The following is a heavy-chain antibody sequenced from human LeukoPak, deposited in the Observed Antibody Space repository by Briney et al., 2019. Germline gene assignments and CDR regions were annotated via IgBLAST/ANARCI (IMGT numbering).Heavy chain of an antibody. J-gene: IGHJ6*03. Sequence: GGSLRLSCAASGFAVSSNYMSWVRQAPGKGLEWVSVIYSGGSTYYADSVKGRFTISRDNSKNTLYLQMNSLRAEDTAVYYCVRVQFLEWFYYYHMDVWGKGTTVTVSS. V-gene: IGHV3-66*01. CDR3: VRVQFLEWFYYYHMDV. CDR1: GFAVSSNY. D-gene: IGHD3-3*01. CDR2: IYSGGST.